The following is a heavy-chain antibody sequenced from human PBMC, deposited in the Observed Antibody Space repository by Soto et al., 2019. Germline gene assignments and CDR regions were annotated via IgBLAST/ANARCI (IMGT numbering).Heavy chain of an antibody. CDR3: AREVIVGATSAYYYGIDV. D-gene: IGHD1-26*01. J-gene: IGHJ6*02. CDR1: GFTFSSYW. Sequence: GGSLRLSCAASGFTFSSYWMSWVRQAPGKGLEWVANIKQDGSEKYYGDSVKGRYTISRDNAKNSLYLQMNSLRAEDTAVYYCAREVIVGATSAYYYGIDVWGQGTTVTVSS. V-gene: IGHV3-7*01. CDR2: IKQDGSEK.